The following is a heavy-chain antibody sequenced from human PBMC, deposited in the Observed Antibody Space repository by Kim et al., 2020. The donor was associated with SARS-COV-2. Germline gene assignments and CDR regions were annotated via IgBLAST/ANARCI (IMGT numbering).Heavy chain of an antibody. J-gene: IGHJ4*02. CDR3: ARDGDGSGSITFFDY. Sequence: DAFKGRFTNSRDNAKNALYLQMNSLRAEDTAVYYCARDGDGSGSITFFDYWGQGTLVTVSS. D-gene: IGHD3-10*01. V-gene: IGHV3-21*01.